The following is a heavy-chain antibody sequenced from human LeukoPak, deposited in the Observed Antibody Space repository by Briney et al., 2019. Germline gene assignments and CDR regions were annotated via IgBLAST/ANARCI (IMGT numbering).Heavy chain of an antibody. V-gene: IGHV3-30-3*01. Sequence: PGGSLRLSCAASGFTFSSYAMHWVRQAPGKGLEWVAVISYDGSNKYYADSVKGRFTISRDNSKNTLYLQMNSLRAEDTAVYYCARFRDTASTFDYWGQGTLVTVSS. CDR3: ARFRDTASTFDY. CDR1: GFTFSSYA. CDR2: ISYDGSNK. D-gene: IGHD5-18*01. J-gene: IGHJ4*02.